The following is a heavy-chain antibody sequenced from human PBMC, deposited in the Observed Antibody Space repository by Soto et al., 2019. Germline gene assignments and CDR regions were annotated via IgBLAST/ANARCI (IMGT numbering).Heavy chain of an antibody. V-gene: IGHV3-30*18. CDR3: AKDSSDYDFWSGYYTSYYYYGMDV. J-gene: IGHJ6*02. CDR2: ISYDGSNK. Sequence: GGSLRLSCAASGFTFSSYGMHWVRQAPGKGLEWVAVISYDGSNKYYADSVKGRFTISRDNSKNTLYLQMNSLRAEDTAVYYCAKDSSDYDFWSGYYTSYYYYGMDVCGQGTTVTVSS. CDR1: GFTFSSYG. D-gene: IGHD3-3*01.